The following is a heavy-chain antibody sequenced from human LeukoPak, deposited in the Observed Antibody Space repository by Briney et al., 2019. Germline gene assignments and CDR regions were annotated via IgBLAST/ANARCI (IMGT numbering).Heavy chain of an antibody. Sequence: PGGSLRLSCAASGFTFSSYSMNWVRQAPGKGLEWVSSISSSSYIYYADSVKGRFTISRDNAKNSLYLQMNSLRAEDTAVYYCASLGLIRGSGYNWGQGTLVTVSS. CDR2: ISSSSYI. D-gene: IGHD3-3*01. CDR3: ASLGLIRGSGYN. CDR1: GFTFSSYS. V-gene: IGHV3-21*01. J-gene: IGHJ4*02.